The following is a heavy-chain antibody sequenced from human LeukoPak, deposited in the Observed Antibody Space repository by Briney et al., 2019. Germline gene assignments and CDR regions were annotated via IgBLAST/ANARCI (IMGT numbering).Heavy chain of an antibody. CDR3: ASRADEGSYYRDY. J-gene: IGHJ4*02. Sequence: SETLSLTCAVYGGSFNGYYWSWIRQPPGKGLEWIGEINHSGSTNYNPSLKSRVTMSVDTSKNQFSLKLNSVTAADAAIYYCASRADEGSYYRDYWGQGTLVTVSS. D-gene: IGHD3-10*01. CDR1: GGSFNGYY. V-gene: IGHV4-34*01. CDR2: INHSGST.